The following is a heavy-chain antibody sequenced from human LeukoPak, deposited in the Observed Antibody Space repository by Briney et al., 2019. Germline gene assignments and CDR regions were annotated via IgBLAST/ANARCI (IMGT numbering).Heavy chain of an antibody. Sequence: PGGSLRLSCAVSGFTFSSYSMSWVRQAPGKGLEWVSSISSSSSYIYYADSVKGRFTISRDNAKNSLYLQMSSLRAEDTAVYYCARDYDLWSGLDCWGQGTLVTVSS. CDR3: ARDYDLWSGLDC. J-gene: IGHJ4*02. CDR1: GFTFSSYS. V-gene: IGHV3-21*01. D-gene: IGHD3-3*01. CDR2: ISSSSSYI.